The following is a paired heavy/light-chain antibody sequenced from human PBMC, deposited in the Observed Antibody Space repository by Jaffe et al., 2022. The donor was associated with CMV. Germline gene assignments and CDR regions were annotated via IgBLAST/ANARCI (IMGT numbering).Heavy chain of an antibody. CDR1: GFTFSDCW. J-gene: IGHJ6*02. V-gene: IGHV3-7*01. D-gene: IGHD2-15*01. Sequence: EVQLVEAGGDLVQPGGSLRLSCAASGFTFSDCWMSWVRQAPGKGLEWVASIRQDGNVKHHVGSVKGRFTISRDNAKSLLFLQMNSLRVEDTAVYFCVRESSVTPYGLDVWGQGTTVTVSS. CDR2: IRQDGNVK. CDR3: VRESSVTPYGLDV.
Light chain of an antibody. J-gene: IGLJ1*01. CDR3: GSYGGSSNLYV. Sequence: QSALTQPASVSGSPGQSITISCTGTSNDIGAYNYVSWYQQHPAKAPKVIIYDVTKRPSGVSSRFSGSKSGNTASLTISGLQAEDEADYYCGSYGGSSNLYVFGTGTEVTVL. CDR1: SNDIGAYNY. CDR2: DVT. V-gene: IGLV2-14*03.